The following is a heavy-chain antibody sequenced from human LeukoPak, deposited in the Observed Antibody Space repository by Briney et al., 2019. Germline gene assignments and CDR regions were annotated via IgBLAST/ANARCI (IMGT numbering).Heavy chain of an antibody. CDR1: GFTFSSYS. V-gene: IGHV3-21*01. CDR2: ISSSSSYI. CDR3: ARGYCSGGSCLDY. Sequence: GGSLRLSCAASGFTFSSYSTNWVRQAPGKGLEWVSSISSSSSYIYYADSVKGRFTISRDNAKNSLYLQMNSLGAEDTAVYYCARGYCSGGSCLDYWGQGTLVTVSS. D-gene: IGHD2-15*01. J-gene: IGHJ4*02.